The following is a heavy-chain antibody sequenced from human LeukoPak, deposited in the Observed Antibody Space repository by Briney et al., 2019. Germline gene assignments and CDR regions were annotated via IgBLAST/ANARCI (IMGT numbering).Heavy chain of an antibody. CDR2: ISYDGSNK. D-gene: IGHD6-13*01. Sequence: PGRSLRLSCAASGFTFSSYAMHWVRQAPGKGLEWVAVISYDGSNKYYADSVKGRFTISRDNSKNTLYLQMNSLRAEDTAVYYCARSVQQLAYYFDYWGQRNLVTVSS. J-gene: IGHJ4*02. CDR3: ARSVQQLAYYFDY. V-gene: IGHV3-30-3*01. CDR1: GFTFSSYA.